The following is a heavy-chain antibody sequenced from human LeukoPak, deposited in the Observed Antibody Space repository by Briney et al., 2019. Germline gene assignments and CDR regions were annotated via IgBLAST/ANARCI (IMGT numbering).Heavy chain of an antibody. CDR2: ISYDGSNK. D-gene: IGHD3-9*01. CDR3: AKDQGSGPGMTGNFDY. V-gene: IGHV3-30*18. Sequence: PGRSLRLSCAASGFTFSSYGMHWVRQAPGKGLEWVAVISYDGSNKYYADSVKGRFTISRDNSKNTLYLQMNSLRAEDTAVYYCAKDQGSGPGMTGNFDYWGQGTLVTVSS. CDR1: GFTFSSYG. J-gene: IGHJ4*02.